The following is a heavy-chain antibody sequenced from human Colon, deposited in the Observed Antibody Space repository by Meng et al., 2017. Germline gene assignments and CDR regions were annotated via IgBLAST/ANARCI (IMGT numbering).Heavy chain of an antibody. CDR2: SNTKTGNP. CDR3: AREGSDSWIDY. Sequence: QVQLVQSGSELKKPGASVKVTCKTSGYLFSYYAMNWVRQAPGRGLEWMGWSNTKTGNPTYAQAFTGRFVFSLDTSVSTAYLQINDLKADDTAVYYCAREGSDSWIDYWGQGTLVTVFS. CDR1: GYLFSYYA. J-gene: IGHJ4*02. V-gene: IGHV7-4-1*02. D-gene: IGHD6-13*01.